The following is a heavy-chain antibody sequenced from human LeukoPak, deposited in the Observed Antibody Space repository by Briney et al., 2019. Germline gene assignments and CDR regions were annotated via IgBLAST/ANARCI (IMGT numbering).Heavy chain of an antibody. D-gene: IGHD2-2*01. CDR3: ATGAYQLEPYYYYMDV. J-gene: IGHJ6*03. CDR1: GYTLTELS. V-gene: IGHV1-24*01. Sequence: ASVKVSCKVSGYTLTELSMHWVRQAPGKGLEWMGGFDPEDGETIYAQKFQGRVTMTEDTSTDTAYMELSSLRSEDTAVYYCATGAYQLEPYYYYMDVWGKGTTVTVSS. CDR2: FDPEDGET.